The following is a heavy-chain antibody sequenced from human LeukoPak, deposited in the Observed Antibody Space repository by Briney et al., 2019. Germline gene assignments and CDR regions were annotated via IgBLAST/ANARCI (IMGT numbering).Heavy chain of an antibody. CDR1: GFTFSNAW. CDR3: TRLLWFGELSYFDY. D-gene: IGHD3-10*01. Sequence: PGGSLRLSCAASGFTFSNAWMSWVRQAPGKGLEWVGRIKSKTDGGTTDYAAPVKGRFTISRDDSKNTLYLQMNSLKTEDTAVYYCTRLLWFGELSYFDYWGQGTLVTVSS. J-gene: IGHJ4*02. CDR2: IKSKTDGGTT. V-gene: IGHV3-15*01.